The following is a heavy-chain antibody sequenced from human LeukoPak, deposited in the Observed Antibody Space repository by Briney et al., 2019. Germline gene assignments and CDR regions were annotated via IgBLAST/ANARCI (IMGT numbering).Heavy chain of an antibody. Sequence: GGSLRLSCAVSGITLRNYGMSWVRQAPGKGLEWVACISDSGGSTNYADSVKGRLTISRDNPKNTLYLQMNSLRAEDTAVYFCAKRGVVIRVILVGFHKEAYYFDSWGQGALVTVSS. V-gene: IGHV3-23*01. CDR2: ISDSGGST. CDR1: GITLRNYG. D-gene: IGHD3-22*01. CDR3: AKRGVVIRVILVGFHKEAYYFDS. J-gene: IGHJ4*02.